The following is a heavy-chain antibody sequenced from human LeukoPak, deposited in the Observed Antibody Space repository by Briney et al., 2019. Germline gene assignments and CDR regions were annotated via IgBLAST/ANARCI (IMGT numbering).Heavy chain of an antibody. J-gene: IGHJ4*02. V-gene: IGHV4-59*01. CDR2: IYYTGST. CDR3: ARPPTALSYHILTGAHFDY. D-gene: IGHD3-9*01. Sequence: SETLSLTCTVSGGSISSYYWSWIRQPPGKGLEWIGYIYYTGSTNYNPSLKSRVTISVDTSKNQFSLKLSSVTAADTAVYYCARPPTALSYHILTGAHFDYWGPGTLVTVSS. CDR1: GGSISSYY.